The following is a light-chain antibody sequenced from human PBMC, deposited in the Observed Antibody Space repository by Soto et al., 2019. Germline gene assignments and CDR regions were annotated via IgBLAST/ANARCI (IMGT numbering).Light chain of an antibody. V-gene: IGKV1-5*03. Sequence: TQMTQSPNTLSASVGDSVSFTCRASESVGGHLAWYQQKPGNAPKLLIYEASALESGVPSRFSGSGYGTEFTLTINGLLPEDFVTYYCQQYNNWPSFGQGTKVDIK. CDR3: QQYNNWPS. J-gene: IGKJ1*01. CDR1: ESVGGH. CDR2: EAS.